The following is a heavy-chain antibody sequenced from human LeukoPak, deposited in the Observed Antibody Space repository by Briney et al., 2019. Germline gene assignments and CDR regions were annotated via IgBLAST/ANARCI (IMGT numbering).Heavy chain of an antibody. CDR1: GFTLSDHY. CDR2: SRDKANSYNT. V-gene: IGHV3-72*01. CDR3: APLSPVD. J-gene: IGHJ4*02. Sequence: GGSLRLSCGASGFTLSDHYMDWVRQAPGKGLEWVGRSRDKANSYNTEYAACGKGRFTIARDDTKNSLYLQMNSLKTEDTAVYYCAPLSPVDWGQGTLVTVSS.